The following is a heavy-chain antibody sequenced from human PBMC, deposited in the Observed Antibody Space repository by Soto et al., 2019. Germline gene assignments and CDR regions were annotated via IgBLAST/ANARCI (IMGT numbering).Heavy chain of an antibody. Sequence: PSETLSLTCTVSGGSISGYYWSWIRQPPGKGLEWIGYMYNTGSTVYNPSFKSRVTISVDTSKNQFSLKLNSVTVADTAVYYCARDLWGYCGTDCYPLDVWGQGTTVT. D-gene: IGHD2-21*02. J-gene: IGHJ6*02. CDR2: MYNTGST. V-gene: IGHV4-59*01. CDR1: GGSISGYY. CDR3: ARDLWGYCGTDCYPLDV.